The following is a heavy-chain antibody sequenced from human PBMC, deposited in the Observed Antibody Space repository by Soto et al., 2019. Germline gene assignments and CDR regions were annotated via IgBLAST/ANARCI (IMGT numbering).Heavy chain of an antibody. V-gene: IGHV3-23*01. Sequence: GGSLRLSCAASGFTFSSYAMSWVRQAPGKGLEWVSAISGSGGSTYYADSVKGRFTISRDNSKNTLYLQMNSLRAEDTAVYYCAKARRSDYYYDSSGYPSLDYWGQGTLVTVSS. D-gene: IGHD3-22*01. CDR2: ISGSGGST. J-gene: IGHJ4*02. CDR1: GFTFSSYA. CDR3: AKARRSDYYYDSSGYPSLDY.